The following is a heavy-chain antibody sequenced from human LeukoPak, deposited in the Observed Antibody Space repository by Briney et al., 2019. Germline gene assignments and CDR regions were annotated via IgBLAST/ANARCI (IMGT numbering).Heavy chain of an antibody. CDR3: AKEFWSGYQYFDS. D-gene: IGHD3-3*01. V-gene: IGHV3-23*01. J-gene: IGHJ4*02. CDR2: ISGSGLRT. CDR1: GFTFSNYA. Sequence: GGSLRLSCAASGFTFSNYAMSWVRQAPGKGLEWVSAISGSGLRTYYADSVKGRFTISRDISKNTLYLQMDSLRAEDTADTAVYYCAKEFWSGYQYFDSWGQGTLVTVSS.